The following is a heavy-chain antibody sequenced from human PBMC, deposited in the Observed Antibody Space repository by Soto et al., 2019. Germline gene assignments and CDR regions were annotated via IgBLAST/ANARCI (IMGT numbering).Heavy chain of an antibody. CDR1: GGSISSSSYY. CDR3: ARQNYQIAALDY. CDR2: IYYSGST. J-gene: IGHJ4*02. Sequence: PSETLSLTCTVSGGSISSSSYYWGWIRQPPGKGLEWIGSIYYSGSTYYNPSLKSRVTISVDTSKNQFSLKLSSVTAAVTAVYYCARQNYQIAALDYWGQGTLVTVSS. V-gene: IGHV4-39*01. D-gene: IGHD6-6*01.